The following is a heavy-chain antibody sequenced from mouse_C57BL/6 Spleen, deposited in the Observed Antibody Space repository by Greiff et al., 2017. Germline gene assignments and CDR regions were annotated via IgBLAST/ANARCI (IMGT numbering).Heavy chain of an antibody. D-gene: IGHD2-4*01. V-gene: IGHV1-76*01. J-gene: IGHJ3*01. Sequence: QVQLQQSGAELVRPGASVKLSCKASGYTFTDYYINWVKQRPGQGLVWIARLYPGSGNTYYNEKFKGKATLTAEKSSSTAYMQLSSLTSEDSAVYFCARGGYDYDWFAYWGQGTLVTVSA. CDR3: ARGGYDYDWFAY. CDR1: GYTFTDYY. CDR2: LYPGSGNT.